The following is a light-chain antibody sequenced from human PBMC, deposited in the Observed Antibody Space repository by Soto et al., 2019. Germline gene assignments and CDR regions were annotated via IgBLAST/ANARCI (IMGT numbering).Light chain of an antibody. Sequence: EIVMTQSPATLSVSPGERATLSCRASQSISSNLAWYQQQPGQAPRLLIYGASTRATGIPARFSGSGSGTEFTLTFSSLQSEDFAVYYCQQYNNWPLTFGGGTKVEIK. V-gene: IGKV3-15*01. CDR2: GAS. CDR3: QQYNNWPLT. CDR1: QSISSN. J-gene: IGKJ4*01.